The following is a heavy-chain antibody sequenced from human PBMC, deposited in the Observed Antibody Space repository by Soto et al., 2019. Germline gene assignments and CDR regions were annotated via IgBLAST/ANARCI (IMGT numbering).Heavy chain of an antibody. D-gene: IGHD3-10*01. Sequence: RLSCAASGFTFSSYGMHWVRQAPGKWLEWVAVISYDGSNKYYADSVKGRFTISRDNSKNTLYLQMNSLRAEDTAVYYCATESVTMVRGVIMPPHYWGQGTMVTVSS. J-gene: IGHJ4*02. CDR1: GFTFSSYG. V-gene: IGHV3-30*03. CDR2: ISYDGSNK. CDR3: ATESVTMVRGVIMPPHY.